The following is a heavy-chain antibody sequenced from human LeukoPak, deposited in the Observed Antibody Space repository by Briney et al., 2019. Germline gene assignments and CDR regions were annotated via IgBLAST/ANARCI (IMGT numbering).Heavy chain of an antibody. CDR1: GFTFSDYY. J-gene: IGHJ3*02. D-gene: IGHD2-15*01. CDR2: ISSSGGAI. V-gene: IGHV3-11*04. Sequence: GGSLRLSCAASGFTFSDYYMGWIRQSPGKGLECISYISSSGGAIYYADSVEGRFTISRDNAKNSLYLQMNSLRAEDTAVYYCARARGSYAFDIWGQGTMVTVSS. CDR3: ARARGSYAFDI.